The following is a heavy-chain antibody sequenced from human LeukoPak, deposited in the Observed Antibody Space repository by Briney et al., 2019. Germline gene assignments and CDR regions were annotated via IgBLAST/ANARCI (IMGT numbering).Heavy chain of an antibody. CDR3: ARPRITMVRGVIIRSSSLDY. Sequence: ASVKVSCKASGYTFTSYGISWVRQAPGQGLEWMGWISAYNGNTNYAQKLQGRVTMTTDTSTSTAYMELSSLRSEDTAVYYCARPRITMVRGVIIRSSSLDYWGQGTLVTVSS. V-gene: IGHV1-18*01. J-gene: IGHJ4*02. CDR1: GYTFTSYG. CDR2: ISAYNGNT. D-gene: IGHD3-10*01.